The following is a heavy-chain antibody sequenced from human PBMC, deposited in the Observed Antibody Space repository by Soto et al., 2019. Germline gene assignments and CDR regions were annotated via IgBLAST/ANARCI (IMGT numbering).Heavy chain of an antibody. CDR3: ARFGIAAAGVEYNWFDP. CDR2: IIPIFGTA. D-gene: IGHD6-13*01. CDR1: GGTFSSYA. Sequence: GASVKVSCKASGGTFSSYAISWVRQAPGQGLEWMGGIIPIFGTANYAQKFQGRVTITADKSTSTAYMELSSLRSEDTAVYYCARFGIAAAGVEYNWFDPWGQGTQVTVSS. V-gene: IGHV1-69*06. J-gene: IGHJ5*02.